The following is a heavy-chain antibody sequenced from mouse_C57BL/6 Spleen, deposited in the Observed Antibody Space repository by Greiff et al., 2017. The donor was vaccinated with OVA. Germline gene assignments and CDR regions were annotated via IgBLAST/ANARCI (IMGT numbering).Heavy chain of an antibody. V-gene: IGHV2-2*01. Sequence: VKLVESGPGLVQPSQSLSITCTVSGFSFTSYGIHWVRQSPGKGLEWLGVLWSGGSTDDNAAFISRLSISKDNSKSQVFFKMNSLQADDTAIYYCAREYFDFWGTGTTVTVSS. CDR1: GFSFTSYG. CDR3: AREYFDF. CDR2: LWSGGST. J-gene: IGHJ1*03.